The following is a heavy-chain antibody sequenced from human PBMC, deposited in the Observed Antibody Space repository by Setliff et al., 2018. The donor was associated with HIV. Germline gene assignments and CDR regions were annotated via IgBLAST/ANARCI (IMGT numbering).Heavy chain of an antibody. V-gene: IGHV1-18*01. CDR2: ISSYNGNT. J-gene: IGHJ4*02. CDR1: GYTFTSYG. CDR3: ARGGLIGSGGYYNVPLDF. Sequence: ASVKVSCKASGYTFTSYGITWVRQAPGQGLEWMGWISSYNGNTDYAQKLQGRVTMTTHTSTSTAFMELRSLRSDDTAVYYCARGGLIGSGGYYNVPLDFWGQGTLVTVSS. D-gene: IGHD3-10*01.